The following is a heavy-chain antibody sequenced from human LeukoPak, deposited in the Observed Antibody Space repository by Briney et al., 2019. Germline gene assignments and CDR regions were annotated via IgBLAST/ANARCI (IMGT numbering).Heavy chain of an antibody. CDR3: ARQDYYDSSGEGFDY. J-gene: IGHJ4*02. V-gene: IGHV4-39*01. D-gene: IGHD3-22*01. CDR1: GGSNSSSSYY. CDR2: IYYSGST. Sequence: SETLSLTCTVSGGSNSSSSYYWGWIRQPPGKGLEWIGSIYYSGSTYYNPSLKSRVTISVDTSKNQFSLKLSSVTAADTAVYYCARQDYYDSSGEGFDYWGQGTLVTVSS.